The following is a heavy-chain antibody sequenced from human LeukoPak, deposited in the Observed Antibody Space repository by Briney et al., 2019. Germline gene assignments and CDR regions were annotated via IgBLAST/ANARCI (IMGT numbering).Heavy chain of an antibody. J-gene: IGHJ4*02. CDR3: ARGQGYFDY. CDR2: IKQDGSEK. CDR1: GFTLSNYN. Sequence: GGSLRLSCAASGFTLSNYNMKWVRQAPGEGLEWVANIKQDGSEKYYVDSVKGRFTISRDNAKNSLYLQMNSLRAEDTAVYYCARGQGYFDYWGQGTLVTVSS. V-gene: IGHV3-7*01.